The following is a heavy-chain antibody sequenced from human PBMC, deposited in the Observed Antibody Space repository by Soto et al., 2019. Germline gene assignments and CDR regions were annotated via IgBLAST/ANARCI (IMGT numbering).Heavy chain of an antibody. CDR3: AKALVRFVDGVPDNYYCGMDV. J-gene: IGHJ6*02. V-gene: IGHV1-2*02. CDR1: GHTFTAYS. CDR2: INPNSGDT. D-gene: IGHD3-3*01. Sequence: ASVKVPCKVSGHTFTAYSIHWVRQAPGQGLERMGWINPNSGDTNYAQKFQGRVTMTRDTGARTVYMGMSRLRSDDTAVYYCAKALVRFVDGVPDNYYCGMDVWGQGTTVTGSS.